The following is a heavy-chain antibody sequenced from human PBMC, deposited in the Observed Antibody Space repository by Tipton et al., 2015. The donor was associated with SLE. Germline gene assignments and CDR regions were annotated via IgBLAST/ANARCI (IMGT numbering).Heavy chain of an antibody. V-gene: IGHV3-33*01. CDR2: IWFDGSKK. CDR1: GFTFSNYG. Sequence: SLRLSCAASGFTFSNYGMHWVRQAPGKGLEWVAVIWFDGSKKYYAESVKGRSTISRDNSKNTLSLQMDSLRDEDTAVYYCARSFTNSWAYFGNGFDYWGRGTLVTVSS. J-gene: IGHJ4*02. CDR3: ARSFTNSWAYFGNGFDY. D-gene: IGHD3-9*01.